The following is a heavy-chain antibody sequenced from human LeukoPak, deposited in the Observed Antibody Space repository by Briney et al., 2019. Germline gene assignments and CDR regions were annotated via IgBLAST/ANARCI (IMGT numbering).Heavy chain of an antibody. Sequence: GGSLRLSCAASGFTFSSYSMNWVRQAPGKGLEWVSSISSSSSYIYYADSMKGRFTISRDNAKNSLYLQMNSLRAEDTAVYYCARDVYSSSWYGGDFFDYWGQGTLVTVSS. CDR1: GFTFSSYS. D-gene: IGHD6-13*01. V-gene: IGHV3-21*01. CDR3: ARDVYSSSWYGGDFFDY. CDR2: ISSSSSYI. J-gene: IGHJ4*02.